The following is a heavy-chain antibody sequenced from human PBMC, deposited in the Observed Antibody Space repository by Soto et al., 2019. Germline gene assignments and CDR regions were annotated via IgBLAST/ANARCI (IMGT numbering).Heavy chain of an antibody. D-gene: IGHD3-3*01. Sequence: GSLRLSCAASGFTFSSYGMHWVRQAPGKGLEWVAVIWYDGSNKYYADSVKGRFTISRDNSKNTLYLQMNSLRAEDTAVYYCARDYDFWSGYYNGWFDPWGQGTLVTVSS. J-gene: IGHJ5*02. CDR3: ARDYDFWSGYYNGWFDP. CDR1: GFTFSSYG. CDR2: IWYDGSNK. V-gene: IGHV3-33*01.